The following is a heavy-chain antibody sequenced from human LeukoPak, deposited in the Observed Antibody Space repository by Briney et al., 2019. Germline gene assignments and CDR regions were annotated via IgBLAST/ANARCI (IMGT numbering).Heavy chain of an antibody. CDR3: ARDMLDI. CDR2: IYYSGST. Sequence: SETLSLTCTVSGGSISSYYWSWIRQPPGKGLEWIGYIYYSGSTNYNPSLKSRVTISVDTSKNQFSLKLSSVTAADTAVYYCARDMLDIWGQGTMVTVSS. CDR1: GGSISSYY. V-gene: IGHV4-59*01. D-gene: IGHD3-10*02. J-gene: IGHJ3*02.